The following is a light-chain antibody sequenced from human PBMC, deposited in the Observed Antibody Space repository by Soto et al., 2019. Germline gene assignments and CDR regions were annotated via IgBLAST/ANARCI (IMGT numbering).Light chain of an antibody. CDR1: SSDVGGYNY. CDR2: EVI. J-gene: IGLJ2*01. CDR3: NSYTSSSTFVV. Sequence: QSALTQPASVSGSPGQSITISCTGTSSDVGGYNYVSWYQQHPGKAPKLMIYEVINRPSGVSDRFSGSKSGNTASLTISGLQAEDEDDYYCNSYTSSSTFVVFGGGTKLTVL. V-gene: IGLV2-14*01.